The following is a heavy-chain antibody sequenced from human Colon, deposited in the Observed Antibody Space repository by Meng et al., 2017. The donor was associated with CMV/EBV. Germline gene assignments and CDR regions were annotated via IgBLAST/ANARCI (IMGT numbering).Heavy chain of an antibody. CDR1: GFTFSNYE. V-gene: IGHV3-48*03. CDR2: TGRSDTAI. Sequence: GESLKISCAATGFTFSNYELIWVRQAPGMGLECVSYTGRSDTAIDYADSVRGRITISRDNAKNSLYLQMNSLRREDTAMYYCAKDLAGSAHPNNWFDSWGHGTLVTVSS. CDR3: AKDLAGSAHPNNWFDS. J-gene: IGHJ5*01.